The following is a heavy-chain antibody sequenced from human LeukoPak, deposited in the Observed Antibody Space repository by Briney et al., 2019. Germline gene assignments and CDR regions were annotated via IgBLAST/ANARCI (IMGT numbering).Heavy chain of an antibody. CDR3: ARDPPTVTNFDY. V-gene: IGHV4-59*12. CDR1: GGSISSYY. CDR2: IYYSGST. J-gene: IGHJ4*02. Sequence: SETLSLTCTVSGGSISSYYWSWIRQPPGKGLEWIGYIYYSGSTNYNPSLKSRVTISVGTSKNQFSLKLSSVTAADTAVYYCARDPPTVTNFDYWGQGTLVTVSS. D-gene: IGHD4-17*01.